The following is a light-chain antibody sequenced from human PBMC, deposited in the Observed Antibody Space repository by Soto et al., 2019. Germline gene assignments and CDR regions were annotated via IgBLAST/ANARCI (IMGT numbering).Light chain of an antibody. CDR1: SSNIGNNY. CDR3: SSYTSSSEV. CDR2: EVS. Sequence: QSVLTQPPSVSAAPGQKVTISCSGSSSNIGNNYVSWYQQFPGTAPKLMIYEVSNRPSGVSNRFSGSKSGNTASLTISGLQAEDEADYYCSSYTSSSEVFGGGTKLTVL. J-gene: IGLJ2*01. V-gene: IGLV2-14*01.